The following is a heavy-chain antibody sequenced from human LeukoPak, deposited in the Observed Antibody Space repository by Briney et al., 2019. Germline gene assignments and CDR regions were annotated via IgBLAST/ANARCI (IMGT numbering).Heavy chain of an antibody. J-gene: IGHJ4*02. CDR3: VSGSYDY. V-gene: IGHV3-66*01. CDR2: IYSEGGT. Sequence: GGSLRLSCTASEFTVSNNYMSWVRQAPGKGLEWVSVIYSEGGTDYADSVKGGFTLSSDSSKNTLFLQMNSLKVEDTAVYYCVSGSYDYWGQGTLVTVPS. D-gene: IGHD3-10*01. CDR1: EFTVSNNY.